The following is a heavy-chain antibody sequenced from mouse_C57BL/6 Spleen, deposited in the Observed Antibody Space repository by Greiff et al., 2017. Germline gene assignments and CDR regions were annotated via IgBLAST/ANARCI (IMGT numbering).Heavy chain of an antibody. CDR2: ISDGGSYT. CDR1: GFTFSSYA. Sequence: EVQLVESGGGLVKPGGSLKLSCAASGFTFSSYAMSWVRQTPEKRLEWVATISDGGSYTYYPDNVKGRFTISRDNAKNNLYLQMSHLKSEDTAMYYCARGSLRNYFDYWGQGTTLTVSS. CDR3: ARGSLRNYFDY. J-gene: IGHJ2*01. V-gene: IGHV5-4*01. D-gene: IGHD1-1*01.